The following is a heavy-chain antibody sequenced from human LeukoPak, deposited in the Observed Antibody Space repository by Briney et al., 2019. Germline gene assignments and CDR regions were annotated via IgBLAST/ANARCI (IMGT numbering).Heavy chain of an antibody. J-gene: IGHJ4*02. CDR1: GGSFSGYY. CDR3: ARAGYYDSSGYPDY. D-gene: IGHD3-22*01. V-gene: IGHV4-34*01. Sequence: SETLSLTCAVYGGSFSGYYWSWIRQPPGKGLEWIGEINHSGSTNYNPSLKSRVTISVDASKNQFSLKLSSVTAADTAVYYCARAGYYDSSGYPDYWGQGTLVTVSS. CDR2: INHSGST.